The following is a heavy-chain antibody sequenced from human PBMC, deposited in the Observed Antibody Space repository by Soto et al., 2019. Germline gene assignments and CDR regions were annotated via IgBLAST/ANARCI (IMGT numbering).Heavy chain of an antibody. CDR3: ARDRRNCGGDCYSGGFDY. J-gene: IGHJ4*02. Sequence: QVQLVQSGAEVKKPGSSVKVSCKASGGTFSSYAISWVRQAPGQGLEWMGGIIPIFGTANYAQKFQGRGTITADESTSTAYMELSSLRSEDTAVYYCARDRRNCGGDCYSGGFDYWGQGTLVTVSS. V-gene: IGHV1-69*01. CDR2: IIPIFGTA. CDR1: GGTFSSYA. D-gene: IGHD2-21*02.